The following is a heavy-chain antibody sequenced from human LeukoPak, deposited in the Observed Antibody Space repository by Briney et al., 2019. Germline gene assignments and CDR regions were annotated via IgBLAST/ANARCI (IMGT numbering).Heavy chain of an antibody. CDR1: GYTFTHYA. V-gene: IGHV1-3*01. D-gene: IGHD4-11*01. CDR2: TNVANDYT. Sequence: GASVTVSCMASGYTFTHYAVHWVRQAPGQRLEWMGWTNVANDYTESSQKFQDRFIITSDPSATTVYMELSSLRSEDTAVYYCARDDFSTYAGLNYFDYWGQGSLVTVSS. CDR3: ARDDFSTYAGLNYFDY. J-gene: IGHJ4*02.